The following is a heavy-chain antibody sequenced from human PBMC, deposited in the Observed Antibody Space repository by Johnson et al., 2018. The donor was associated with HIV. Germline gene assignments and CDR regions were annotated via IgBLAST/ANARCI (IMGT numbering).Heavy chain of an antibody. J-gene: IGHJ3*02. CDR1: GFTFSSYG. CDR2: ISYDGSNK. D-gene: IGHD2-2*01. Sequence: QMQLVESGGGVVQPGRSLRLSCAASGFTFSSYGMHWVRQAPGKGLEWVAVISYDGSNKYYADSVKGRFNIYRDNSKNTLYLQMNSLRAEDTAVYYCAREGGDCSSTSCYQDAFDIWGQGTMVTVSS. V-gene: IGHV3-30*19. CDR3: AREGGDCSSTSCYQDAFDI.